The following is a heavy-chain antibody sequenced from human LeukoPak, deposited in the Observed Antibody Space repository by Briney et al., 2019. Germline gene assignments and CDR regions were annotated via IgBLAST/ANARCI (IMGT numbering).Heavy chain of an antibody. CDR3: ARGPYDFWSGISDRWFDP. V-gene: IGHV1-2*02. D-gene: IGHD3-3*01. CDR1: GYTFTGYY. J-gene: IGHJ5*02. CDR2: INPNSGGT. Sequence: GASVKVSCKASGYTFTGYYMHWVRQAPGQGLEWMGWINPNSGGTNYAQKFQGRVTMTRDTSISTAYMELSRLRSDDTAVYYCARGPYDFWSGISDRWFDPWGQGTLVTVSS.